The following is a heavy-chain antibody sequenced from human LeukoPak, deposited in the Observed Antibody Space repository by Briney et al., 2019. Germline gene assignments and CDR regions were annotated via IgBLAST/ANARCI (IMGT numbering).Heavy chain of an antibody. V-gene: IGHV4-34*01. J-gene: IGHJ4*02. CDR1: GGSFSGYY. CDR3: ARGWGAARHLYFDY. Sequence: PSETLSLTCVVYGGSFSGYYWSWIRQPPGKGLEWIGEINHSGSTNYNPSLKSRVTISVDTSKNQFSLKLSSVTAADTAVYYCARGWGAARHLYFDYWGQGTLVTVSS. D-gene: IGHD6-6*01. CDR2: INHSGST.